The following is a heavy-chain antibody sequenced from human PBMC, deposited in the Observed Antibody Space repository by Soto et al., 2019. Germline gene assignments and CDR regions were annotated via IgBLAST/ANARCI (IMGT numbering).Heavy chain of an antibody. CDR3: ARSSSLPSHRYYYGMDV. V-gene: IGHV3-48*03. D-gene: IGHD6-6*01. Sequence: EVHLVESGGGLVQPGGSLRLSCAASGFTFSSYEMNWVRQAPGKGLEWVSYISSSGSTIYYADSVKGRFTISRDNAKKSLYLQMNSRRAEDTAVYYCARSSSLPSHRYYYGMDVWGQGTTVTVSS. CDR1: GFTFSSYE. J-gene: IGHJ6*02. CDR2: ISSSGSTI.